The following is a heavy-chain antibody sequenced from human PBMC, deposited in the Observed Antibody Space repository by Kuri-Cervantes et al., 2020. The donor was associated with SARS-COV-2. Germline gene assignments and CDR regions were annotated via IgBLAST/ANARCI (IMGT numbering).Heavy chain of an antibody. CDR2: IKSKAYGGTT. D-gene: IGHD2-2*02. Sequence: GESLKISCAASGFTFRNAWMSWVRQAPGKGLEWVGRIKSKAYGGTTEYAASVKGRFTISRDDSKSIAYLQMNSLKTEDTAVYYCTSLGIVPTAAINYYYMDVWGKGTTVTVSS. J-gene: IGHJ6*03. CDR1: GFTFRNAW. CDR3: TSLGIVPTAAINYYYMDV. V-gene: IGHV3-15*01.